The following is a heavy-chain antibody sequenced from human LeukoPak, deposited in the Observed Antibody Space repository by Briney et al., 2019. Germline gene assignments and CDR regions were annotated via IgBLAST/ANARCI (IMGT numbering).Heavy chain of an antibody. D-gene: IGHD5-12*01. CDR1: GGTFSSHA. CDR3: ARDGWLRFLGSFDP. V-gene: IGHV1-69*05. Sequence: ASVKVSCKASGGTFSSHAISWVRQAPGQGLEWMGGIIPIFGTANYAQKFQGRVTITTDESTSTAYMELSSLRSEDTAVYYCARDGWLRFLGSFDPWGQGTLVTVSS. CDR2: IIPIFGTA. J-gene: IGHJ5*02.